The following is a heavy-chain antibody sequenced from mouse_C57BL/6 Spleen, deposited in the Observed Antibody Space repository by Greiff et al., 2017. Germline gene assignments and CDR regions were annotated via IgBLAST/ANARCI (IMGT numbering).Heavy chain of an antibody. J-gene: IGHJ4*01. D-gene: IGHD2-3*01. V-gene: IGHV1-82*01. CDR2: IYPGDGDT. CDR3: ARSDGYLYYYAMDY. CDR1: GYAFSSSW. Sequence: VQLQESGPELVKPGASVKISCKASGYAFSSSWMNWVKQRPGKGLEWIGRIYPGDGDTNYNGKFKGKATLTADKSSSTAYMQLSSLTSEDSAVYFCARSDGYLYYYAMDYWGQGTSVTVSS.